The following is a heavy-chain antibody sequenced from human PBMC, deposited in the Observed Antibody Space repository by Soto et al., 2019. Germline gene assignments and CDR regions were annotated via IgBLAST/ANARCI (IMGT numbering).Heavy chain of an antibody. V-gene: IGHV3-33*01. CDR3: VRAAGYSGNDYVYYYGMDV. CDR1: GFTFRNYG. J-gene: IGHJ6*02. D-gene: IGHD5-12*01. Sequence: QVQLVESGGGVVQPGRSLRLSCAASGFTFRNYGMHWVRQAPAKGLEWVALVWYDGGNKNYVDSVKGRFTISSDNSKNTLYLQMNSLRDEDTAVYYCVRAAGYSGNDYVYYYGMDVWGQGTTVTVSS. CDR2: VWYDGGNK.